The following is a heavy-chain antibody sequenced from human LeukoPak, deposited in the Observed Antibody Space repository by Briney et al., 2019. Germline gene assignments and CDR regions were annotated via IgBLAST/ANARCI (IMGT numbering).Heavy chain of an antibody. D-gene: IGHD3-10*01. CDR1: GGSISSYY. J-gene: IGHJ5*02. Sequence: SETLSLTCTVSGGSISSYYWSWIRQPPGKGLEWIGYIYYSGSTNYNPSLKSRVTISVDTSKNQFSLKLSSVTAADTAVYYCAREVRGVIITRTTNWFDPWGQGTLVTVSS. CDR2: IYYSGST. CDR3: AREVRGVIITRTTNWFDP. V-gene: IGHV4-59*12.